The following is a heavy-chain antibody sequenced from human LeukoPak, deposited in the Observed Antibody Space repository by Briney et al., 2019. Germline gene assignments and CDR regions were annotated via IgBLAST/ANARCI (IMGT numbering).Heavy chain of an antibody. J-gene: IGHJ4*02. CDR2: IKHDGGDK. CDR3: ARGGNYDILTGYIFDY. Sequence: PGGSLRLSCAASGFTFSNYWMRWVRQAPGKGLEWVANIKHDGGDKHYVDSVKARFTIARDSAKNSLNLQMNSLRAEDTAVYYCARGGNYDILTGYIFDYWGQGTLVTVSS. V-gene: IGHV3-7*03. CDR1: GFTFSNYW. D-gene: IGHD3-9*01.